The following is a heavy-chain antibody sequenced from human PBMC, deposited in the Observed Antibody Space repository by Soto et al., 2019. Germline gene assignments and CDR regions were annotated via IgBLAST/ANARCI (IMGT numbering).Heavy chain of an antibody. J-gene: IGHJ5*02. V-gene: IGHV4-30-2*01. Sequence: QLQLQESGSGLLKPSQTLSLTCAVSGGSISSRGYSWSWIRQPPGKGLEWIGYVFHSGTTNYNPSLKSRVTISVDTSRNQFSLKLNSVTAADTAVYFCSRAVHYFDESDHYSHWFDPWGQGTLVTVSS. CDR1: GGSISSRGYS. CDR2: VFHSGTT. D-gene: IGHD3-22*01. CDR3: SRAVHYFDESDHYSHWFDP.